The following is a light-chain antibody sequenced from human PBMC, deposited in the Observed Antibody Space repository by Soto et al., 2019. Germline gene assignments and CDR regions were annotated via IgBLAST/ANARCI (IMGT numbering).Light chain of an antibody. CDR2: DVN. Sequence: QSALTQPASVSGSPGQSITISCTGTSSDFGAYNYVSWYQQHPGKAPKLMIYDVNNRPSGVSNRFSGSKSGNTASLTISGLQAEDEADYYCSSYRSSSTPCVFGNGTKVTVL. CDR3: SSYRSSSTPCV. V-gene: IGLV2-14*01. J-gene: IGLJ1*01. CDR1: SSDFGAYNY.